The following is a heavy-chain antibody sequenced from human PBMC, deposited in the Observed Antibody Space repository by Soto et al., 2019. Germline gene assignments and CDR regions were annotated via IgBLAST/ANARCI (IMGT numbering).Heavy chain of an antibody. D-gene: IGHD1-1*01. V-gene: IGHV4-34*01. J-gene: IGHJ6*02. Sequence: QVQLQQWGAGLLKPSETLSLTCAVYGESLSGYYGNWIRQSPGKGLEWIGEINYSGNTNYKPSLKSRVTISIDTSKNQFSLNMSAVTAADTAVYYCARTRNLDVWGQGTTVIVSS. CDR2: INYSGNT. CDR1: GESLSGYY. CDR3: ARTRNLDV.